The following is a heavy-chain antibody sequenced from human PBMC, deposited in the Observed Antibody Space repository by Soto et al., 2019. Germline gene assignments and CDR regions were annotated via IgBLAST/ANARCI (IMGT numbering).Heavy chain of an antibody. V-gene: IGHV4-39*07. D-gene: IGHD6-19*01. J-gene: IGHJ4*02. Sequence: PSETLSLTCSVSGDSISKISYYWAWIRQPPGKGLEWIGSIYYRGRTYHNPSLKSRVTMSVDTSKNQFSLNLSSVTAADTAVYYCARYEQWLVFDYWGQGTLVTVSS. CDR2: IYYRGRT. CDR3: ARYEQWLVFDY. CDR1: GDSISKISYY.